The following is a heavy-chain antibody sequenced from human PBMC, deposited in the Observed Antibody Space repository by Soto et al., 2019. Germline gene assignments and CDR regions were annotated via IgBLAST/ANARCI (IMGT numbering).Heavy chain of an antibody. CDR3: ATVYFYDSSADYYFDY. D-gene: IGHD3-22*01. CDR1: GFTFDEYA. Sequence: GGSLRLSCTVSGFTFDEYAMSWVRQAPGKGLEWVGFISSQAFGGTTEYAASVEGRFTISTDESKTIAYLQMNSLKAADTAVYFCATVYFYDSSADYYFDYWGQGTLVTVSS. J-gene: IGHJ4*02. CDR2: ISSQAFGGTT. V-gene: IGHV3-49*04.